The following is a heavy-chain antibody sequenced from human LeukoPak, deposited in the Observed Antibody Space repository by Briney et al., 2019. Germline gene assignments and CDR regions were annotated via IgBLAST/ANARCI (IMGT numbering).Heavy chain of an antibody. CDR1: GFTFSNAW. CDR3: TSYSGYDSFDY. CDR2: IKSKTDGGTT. J-gene: IGHJ4*02. Sequence: GGSLRLSCAASGFTFSNAWMSWVRQAPGKGLEWVGRIKSKTDGGTTDYAAPVKGRFTISRDDSKNTLCLQMNSLKTEDTAVYYCTSYSGYDSFDYWGQGTLVTVSS. D-gene: IGHD5-12*01. V-gene: IGHV3-15*01.